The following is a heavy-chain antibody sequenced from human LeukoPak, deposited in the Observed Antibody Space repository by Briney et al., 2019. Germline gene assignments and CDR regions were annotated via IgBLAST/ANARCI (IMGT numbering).Heavy chain of an antibody. CDR2: IASSSTTI. V-gene: IGHV3-48*02. CDR1: GFTFSSYN. J-gene: IGHJ4*02. CDR3: AREPLDF. Sequence: HPGGSLRLSCAASGFTFSSYNMNWVRQALGKGLEWVSYIASSSTTIYYADSVKGRFTISRDNAKNSLYLQMNSLRDEDTAVYYCAREPLDFWGQGTLVTVSS.